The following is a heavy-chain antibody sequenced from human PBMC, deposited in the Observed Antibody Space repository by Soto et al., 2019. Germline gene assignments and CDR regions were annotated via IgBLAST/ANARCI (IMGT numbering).Heavy chain of an antibody. V-gene: IGHV1-69*12. CDR3: SLCLGPYQLADRGIGWFDP. Sequence: QVQLVQSGAEVKKPGSSVKVSCKASGGTFSSYAISWVRQAPGQGLEWMGGIIPIFGTANYAQKFQGRVTITASESASKAYLGVSSLSSEYTAVYSCSLCLGPYQLADRGIGWFDPWGQGSLVTVAS. D-gene: IGHD3-10*02. CDR2: IIPIFGTA. J-gene: IGHJ5*02. CDR1: GGTFSSYA.